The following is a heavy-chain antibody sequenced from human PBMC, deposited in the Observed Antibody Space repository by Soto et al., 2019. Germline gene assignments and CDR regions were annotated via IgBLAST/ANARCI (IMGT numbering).Heavy chain of an antibody. V-gene: IGHV3-23*01. D-gene: IGHD1-26*01. J-gene: IGHJ4*02. CDR1: GETFSSYP. CDR3: AKLVAGAVGATAFDY. Sequence: GGSLRLSCAASGETFSSYPIIGVRKATGKGLEWVSLISGSGGSTYYADSVKGRFTISRDNSKNTLYLQMNSLRAEDTAVYYCAKLVAGAVGATAFDYWGQGTLVTVSS. CDR2: ISGSGGST.